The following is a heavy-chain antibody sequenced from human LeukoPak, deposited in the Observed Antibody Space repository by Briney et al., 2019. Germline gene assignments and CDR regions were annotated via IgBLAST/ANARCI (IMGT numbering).Heavy chain of an antibody. CDR1: GFTFSSYA. Sequence: PGGPLRLSCAPSGFTFSSYAMSWAPQAPGKALEWVSAISGSGGSTYYADSVKGRFTISRDNSKNTLYLQMNSLRAEDTAVYYCAKDREVGATYYFDYWGQGTLVAVSS. V-gene: IGHV3-23*01. CDR2: ISGSGGST. J-gene: IGHJ4*02. CDR3: AKDREVGATYYFDY. D-gene: IGHD1-26*01.